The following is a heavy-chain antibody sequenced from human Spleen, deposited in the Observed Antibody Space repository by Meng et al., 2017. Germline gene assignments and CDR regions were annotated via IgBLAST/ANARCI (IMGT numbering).Heavy chain of an antibody. CDR2: ISSSGSTI. D-gene: IGHD5-18*01. J-gene: IGHJ3*02. V-gene: IGHV3-48*03. CDR1: GFTFSSYA. Sequence: GESLKISCAASGFTFSSYAMSWVRQAPGKGLEWVSYISSSGSTIYYADSVKGRFTISRDNAKNSLYLQMNSLRAEDTAVYYCAREFVGYSYGYWPTYDAFDIWGQGTMVTVSS. CDR3: AREFVGYSYGYWPTYDAFDI.